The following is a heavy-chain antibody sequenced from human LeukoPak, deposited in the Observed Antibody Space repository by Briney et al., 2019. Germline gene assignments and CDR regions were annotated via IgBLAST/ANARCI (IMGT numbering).Heavy chain of an antibody. CDR2: INYSGSS. CDR3: AGVNHIVVVPAASHGMDV. D-gene: IGHD2-2*01. J-gene: IGHJ6*02. Sequence: SETLSLTCAVYGGSFSGYYWNWIRQPPGKGLEWIGEINYSGSSNYNPSIKSRVTISVDTSKTQFSLKLSSVTAADTAVYYWAGVNHIVVVPAASHGMDVWGQGTTVTVSS. V-gene: IGHV4-34*01. CDR1: GGSFSGYY.